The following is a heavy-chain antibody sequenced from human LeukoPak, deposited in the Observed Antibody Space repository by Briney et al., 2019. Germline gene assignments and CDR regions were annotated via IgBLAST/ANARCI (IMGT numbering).Heavy chain of an antibody. J-gene: IGHJ4*02. Sequence: GGSLRLSCAASGFTFSNAWMSWVRKAPGKGLEWVGRVKSKTDGGATDYAAPVKGRFTISRDDSKNTLFLQMNSLKTEDTAVYYCSTGNDFWSGYYAGGVDYWGQGTLVTVSS. V-gene: IGHV3-15*01. D-gene: IGHD3-3*01. CDR1: GFTFSNAW. CDR3: STGNDFWSGYYAGGVDY. CDR2: VKSKTDGGAT.